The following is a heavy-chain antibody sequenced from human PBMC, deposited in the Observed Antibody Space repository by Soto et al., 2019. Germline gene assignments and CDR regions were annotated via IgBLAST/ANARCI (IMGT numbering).Heavy chain of an antibody. V-gene: IGHV1-46*01. CDR3: PRDKPYSDGD. D-gene: IGHD3-9*01. CDR1: GYTFLDFY. Sequence: QVQLVQSGTEVKKPGASVKVSCQASGYTFLDFYIHCVRQAPGQGLEWRGFINLSGDGTTYAQKFHGRLTMTRYTPTSTVDIEMISMRAEDTSIYYCPRDKPYSDGDWGQATLVT. CDR2: INLSGDGT. J-gene: IGHJ4*02.